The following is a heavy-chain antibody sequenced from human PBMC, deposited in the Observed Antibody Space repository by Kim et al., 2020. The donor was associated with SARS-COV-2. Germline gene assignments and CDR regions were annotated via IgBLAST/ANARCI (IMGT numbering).Heavy chain of an antibody. CDR3: AKVKRGSSSHYFDY. Sequence: ADSVKGRFTISRDNSKNTLYLQMNSLRAEDTAVYYCAKVKRGSSSHYFDYWGQGTLVTVSS. V-gene: IGHV3-23*01. D-gene: IGHD6-6*01. J-gene: IGHJ4*02.